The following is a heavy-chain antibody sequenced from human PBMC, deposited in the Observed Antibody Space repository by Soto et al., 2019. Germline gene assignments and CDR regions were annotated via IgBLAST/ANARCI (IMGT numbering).Heavy chain of an antibody. CDR2: IIPILGIA. CDR1: GGTFSSYT. V-gene: IGHV1-69*04. Sequence: RASVKVSCKASGGTFSSYTISWVRQAPGQGLEWMGRIIPILGIANYAQKFQGRVTITADKSTSTAYMELSSLRSEDTAVYYCARDFNDILTGHFDDWGQGTLVTVSS. CDR3: ARDFNDILTGHFDD. J-gene: IGHJ4*02. D-gene: IGHD3-9*01.